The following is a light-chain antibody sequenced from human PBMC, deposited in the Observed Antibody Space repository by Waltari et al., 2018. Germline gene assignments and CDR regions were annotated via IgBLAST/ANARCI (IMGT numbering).Light chain of an antibody. V-gene: IGKV2-24*01. J-gene: IGKJ1*01. CDR1: QALVHSNGNTY. CDR2: NIS. Sequence: DVVLTQTPLSSPVTLGQPASISCRSSQALVHSNGNTYLNWVQQRPGQPPRLLIYNISNRCSGVPDRFSGSGAGTDFTLKISRVEAEDVAVYYCMQTTHFPRTFGQGTKVEIK. CDR3: MQTTHFPRT.